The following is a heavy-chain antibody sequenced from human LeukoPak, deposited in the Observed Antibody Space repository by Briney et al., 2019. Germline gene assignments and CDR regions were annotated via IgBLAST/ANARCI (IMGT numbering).Heavy chain of an antibody. CDR1: GFTFSSYE. Sequence: GGSLRLSCAASGFTFSSYEMNWVRQAPGKGLEWVSYISSSGSTKYYADSVKGRFTISRDNAKNSLYLQMNSLRAEDTAVYFCASCSGGSCYSRPFDYWGQGTLVTVSS. CDR3: ASCSGGSCYSRPFDY. CDR2: ISSSGSTK. V-gene: IGHV3-48*03. J-gene: IGHJ4*02. D-gene: IGHD2-15*01.